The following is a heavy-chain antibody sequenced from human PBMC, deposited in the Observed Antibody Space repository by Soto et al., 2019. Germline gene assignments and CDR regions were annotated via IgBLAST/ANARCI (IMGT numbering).Heavy chain of an antibody. CDR1: GGSVSSGSYY. Sequence: SETLSLTCTVSGGSVSSGSYYWSWIRQPPGKGLEWIGYIYYSGSTNYNPSLKSRVTISVDTSKNQFSLKLSSVTAADTAVYYCAREAAGTGYYYYAMDVWGQGTTVTVSS. CDR3: AREAAGTGYYYYAMDV. V-gene: IGHV4-61*01. J-gene: IGHJ6*02. D-gene: IGHD6-19*01. CDR2: IYYSGST.